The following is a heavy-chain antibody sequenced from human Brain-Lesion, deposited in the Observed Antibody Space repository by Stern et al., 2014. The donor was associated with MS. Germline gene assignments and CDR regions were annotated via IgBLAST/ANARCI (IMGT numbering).Heavy chain of an antibody. J-gene: IGHJ4*02. D-gene: IGHD4-17*01. CDR3: AEGGSYGFVY. CDR1: GNTFTNRY. V-gene: IGHV1-45*02. CDR2: ITPFTGNT. Sequence: QVQLVQSGAEVKKTGSSVKVSCQASGNTFTNRYLHWVRQAPGQALEWMGWITPFTGNTNYAQNFQDRVTITMDRSMSTAYMHLSSLRSDDTAIYFCAEGGSYGFVYWGQGTLVTVSS.